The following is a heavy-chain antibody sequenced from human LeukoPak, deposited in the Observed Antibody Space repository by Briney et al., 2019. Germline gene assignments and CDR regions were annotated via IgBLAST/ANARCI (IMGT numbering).Heavy chain of an antibody. CDR3: ARDNTYYYDSSGYYDRFDY. CDR1: GYTFTSYD. Sequence: ASVKVSCKASGYTFTSYDINWVRQATGQGLEWMGGIIPIFGTANYAQKFQGRVTITADESTSTAYMELSSLRSEDTAVYYCARDNTYYYDSSGYYDRFDYWGQGTLVTVSS. J-gene: IGHJ4*02. D-gene: IGHD3-22*01. CDR2: IIPIFGTA. V-gene: IGHV1-69*13.